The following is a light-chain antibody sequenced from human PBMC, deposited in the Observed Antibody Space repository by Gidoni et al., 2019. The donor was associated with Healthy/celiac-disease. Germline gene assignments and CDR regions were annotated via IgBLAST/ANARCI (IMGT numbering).Light chain of an antibody. CDR2: WAS. Sequence: DIVMTQSPDSLAVSLGERATIHCKSSQSVLYSSNNKNYLAWYQQKPGQPPKLLIYWASTRESGVPDRFSGSGSGTDFTLTISSLQAEDVAVYYCQQYYSTPITFXQXTRLEIK. V-gene: IGKV4-1*01. J-gene: IGKJ5*01. CDR1: QSVLYSSNNKNY. CDR3: QQYYSTPIT.